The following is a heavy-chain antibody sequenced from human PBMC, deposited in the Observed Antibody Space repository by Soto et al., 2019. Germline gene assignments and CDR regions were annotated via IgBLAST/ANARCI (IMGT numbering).Heavy chain of an antibody. D-gene: IGHD1-1*01. Sequence: SEALSLTCTVSCCSVISGSYYWIWIRQPPGKGLEWIGYIYYSVSTNYNPSLKSRVTISVDTSKNQFSLKLSSVTAADTAVYYCARGKTTSGQQAFDIWGQGTMVTVSS. CDR1: CCSVISGSYY. CDR3: ARGKTTSGQQAFDI. CDR2: IYYSVST. V-gene: IGHV4-61*01. J-gene: IGHJ3*02.